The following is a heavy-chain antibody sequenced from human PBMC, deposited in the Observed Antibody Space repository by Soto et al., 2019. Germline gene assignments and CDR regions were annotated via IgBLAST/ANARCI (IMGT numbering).Heavy chain of an antibody. CDR1: GYTFTSYG. Sequence: ASVKVSCKASGYTFTSYGISWVRQAPGQGLEWMGWISAYNGNTNYAQKHQGRVTMTTDTSTSTAYMELRSLRSDDTAVYYCARGLSFTIFGATESPLDYWGQGTLVTVSS. CDR3: ARGLSFTIFGATESPLDY. V-gene: IGHV1-18*01. CDR2: ISAYNGNT. J-gene: IGHJ4*02. D-gene: IGHD3-3*01.